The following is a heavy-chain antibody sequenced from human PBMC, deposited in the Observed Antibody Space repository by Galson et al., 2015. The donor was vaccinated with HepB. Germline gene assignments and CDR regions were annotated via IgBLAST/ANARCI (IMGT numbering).Heavy chain of an antibody. CDR2: IIPIFGTA. V-gene: IGHV1-69*13. D-gene: IGHD6-19*01. Sequence: SVKVSCKASGPTFSSYAISWVRQAPGQGLEWMGGIIPIFGTANYAQKFQGRVTITADESKSTGYMELSSLRSEDTAVFYCASAAAVGAFDIWGQGTMVTVSS. CDR1: GPTFSSYA. CDR3: ASAAAVGAFDI. J-gene: IGHJ3*02.